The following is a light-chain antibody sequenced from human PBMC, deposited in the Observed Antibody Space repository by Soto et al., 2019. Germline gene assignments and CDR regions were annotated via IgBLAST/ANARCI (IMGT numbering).Light chain of an antibody. V-gene: IGLV2-8*01. CDR3: SSHAVTNIFV. Sequence: QSALTQPPSASGSPGQSVTISCTGTSSDVGGYNYVSWYQQHPGKAPKVIIYEVSKRPSGVPDRFSGSKSGSTASLTVSGLQAEDEADYYCSSHAVTNIFVFGTGTTVTVL. CDR2: EVS. CDR1: SSDVGGYNY. J-gene: IGLJ1*01.